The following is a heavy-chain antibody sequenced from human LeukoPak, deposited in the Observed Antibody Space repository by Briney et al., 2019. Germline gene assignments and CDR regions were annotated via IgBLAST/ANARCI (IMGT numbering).Heavy chain of an antibody. J-gene: IGHJ4*02. CDR3: ARHIGDYYGSGSYYVGY. V-gene: IGHV4-39*01. CDR1: GGSISSSSYY. Sequence: SETLSLTCTVSGGSISSSSYYWGWIRQPPGKGLEWIGSIYYSGSTYYNPSLKSRVTISVDTSKNQSSLRRISVTAADTAGYYCARHIGDYYGSGSYYVGYWGQGTLVTVSS. D-gene: IGHD3-10*01. CDR2: IYYSGST.